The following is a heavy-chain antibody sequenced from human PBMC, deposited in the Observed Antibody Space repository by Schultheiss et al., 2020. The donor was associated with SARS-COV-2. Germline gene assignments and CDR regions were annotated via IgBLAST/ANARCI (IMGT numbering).Heavy chain of an antibody. CDR2: IYYSGST. J-gene: IGHJ6*02. Sequence: SETLSLTCTVSGGSVSSGSYYWSWIRQPPGKGLEWIGYIYYSGSTNYNPSLKSRVTISVDTSKNQFSLKLSSVTAADTAVYYCARGHSGYVYYYYGMDVWGQGTTVTVSS. D-gene: IGHD5-12*01. CDR3: ARGHSGYVYYYYGMDV. V-gene: IGHV4-61*01. CDR1: GGSVSSGSYY.